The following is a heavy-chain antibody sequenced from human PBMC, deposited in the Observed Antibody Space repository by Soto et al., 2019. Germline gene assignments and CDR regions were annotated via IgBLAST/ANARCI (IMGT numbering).Heavy chain of an antibody. CDR1: GFTFSMFA. Sequence: EVQLLESGGGLVQPGGSLRLSCAASGFTFSMFAMTWVRQAPGKGLEWVSAISGSGERTYYADSVKGRFTISRDNSKNTLSLQMINLRAEDTAAYFCAKEGAWRLNYYYYYMDVWGKGTTVTVSS. J-gene: IGHJ6*03. CDR2: ISGSGERT. D-gene: IGHD3-3*01. CDR3: AKEGAWRLNYYYYYMDV. V-gene: IGHV3-23*01.